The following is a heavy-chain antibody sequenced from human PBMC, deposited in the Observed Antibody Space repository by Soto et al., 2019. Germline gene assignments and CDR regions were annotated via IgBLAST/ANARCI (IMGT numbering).Heavy chain of an antibody. V-gene: IGHV1-18*01. CDR1: GYTFTSYS. CDR2: ISAFNGNT. Sequence: QVQLVQSGVEVKKPGASVKVSCKASGYTFTSYSISWVRQAPGQGLEWMGWISAFNGNTNYAKKVQGRVTMTTDTSTSTAYMELRSLTADDTAVYYCARRRPLGGGDGYDYWGQGTLVTVSS. D-gene: IGHD3-16*01. CDR3: ARRRPLGGGDGYDY. J-gene: IGHJ4*02.